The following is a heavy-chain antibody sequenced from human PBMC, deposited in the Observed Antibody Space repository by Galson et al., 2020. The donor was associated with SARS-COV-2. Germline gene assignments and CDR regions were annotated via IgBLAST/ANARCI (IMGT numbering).Heavy chain of an antibody. CDR2: FSSSGISI. D-gene: IGHD5-12*01. CDR3: ARALHGYKFFYL. J-gene: IGHJ2*01. Sequence: NSGGSLRLSCAASGLNFRDNYMSWIRQAPGKGLEWLTFFSSSGISIHYASSVEGRFTISRDSAKNSLPLQMNSLRVEDTAVYYCARALHGYKFFYLWGRGTLVTVSS. CDR1: GLNFRDNY. V-gene: IGHV3-11*04.